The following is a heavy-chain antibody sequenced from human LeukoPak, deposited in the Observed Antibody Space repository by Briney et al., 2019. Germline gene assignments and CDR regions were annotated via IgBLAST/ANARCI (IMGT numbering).Heavy chain of an antibody. D-gene: IGHD3-22*01. J-gene: IGHJ6*02. CDR1: GGSISTYY. V-gene: IGHV4-59*01. CDR3: ARSYDSRGYYYYGMDV. Sequence: SETLSLTCTVSGGSISTYYWSWIRQPPGNGLDWIGYIYYSGSTNYNPSLKSRVTISLDTSKNQFSLRLSSVTAADTAVYYCARSYDSRGYYYYGMDVWGQGTTVTVSS. CDR2: IYYSGST.